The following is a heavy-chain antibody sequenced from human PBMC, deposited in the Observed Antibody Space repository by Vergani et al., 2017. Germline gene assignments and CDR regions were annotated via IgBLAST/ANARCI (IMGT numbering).Heavy chain of an antibody. V-gene: IGHV3-9*01. D-gene: IGHD3-16*01. CDR3: VKDNDYDADGPFDL. CDR1: GFTFQAFA. J-gene: IGHJ2*01. CDR2: IDRNYGVK. Sequence: VEAGGGLVQPGGSLRLSCTASGFTFQAFAFHWVRQVSGRGLEWVSGIDRNYGVKNGNSFEGRFSISRDNAKKAVFLQMNNLRHEDTALYFCVKDNDYDADGPFDLLGRGTLVTVSS.